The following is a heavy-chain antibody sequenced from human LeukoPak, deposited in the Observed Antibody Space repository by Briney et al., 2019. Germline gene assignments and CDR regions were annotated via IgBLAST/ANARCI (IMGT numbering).Heavy chain of an antibody. Sequence: ASVKVSCKASGYTFTSYGISWVRQAPGQGLEWMGWISAYNGNTNYAQKLQGRVTMTTDTSTSTAYMELRSLRSEDTAVYYCATDLLFGYQGGYAWDFQHWGQGTLVTVSS. CDR3: ATDLLFGYQGGYAWDFQH. CDR2: ISAYNGNT. D-gene: IGHD5-12*01. J-gene: IGHJ1*01. CDR1: GYTFTSYG. V-gene: IGHV1-18*01.